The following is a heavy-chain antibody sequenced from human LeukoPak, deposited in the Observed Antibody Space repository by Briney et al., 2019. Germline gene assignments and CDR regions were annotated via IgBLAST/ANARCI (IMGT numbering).Heavy chain of an antibody. CDR3: ARDEVHLGGDHYYYYMDV. Sequence: KPSETLSLTCAVYGGSFSGYYWSWIRQPPGKGLEWIGEINHSGSTNYNPSLKSRVTISVDTSKNQFSLKVSSVTAADTAVYYCARDEVHLGGDHYYYYMDVWGKGTTVTVSS. J-gene: IGHJ6*03. CDR1: GGSFSGYY. D-gene: IGHD3-16*01. V-gene: IGHV4-34*01. CDR2: INHSGST.